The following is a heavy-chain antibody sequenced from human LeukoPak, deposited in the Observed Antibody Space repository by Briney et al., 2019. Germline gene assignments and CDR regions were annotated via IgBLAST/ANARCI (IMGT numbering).Heavy chain of an antibody. D-gene: IGHD3-9*01. CDR1: GGSISSGGYY. J-gene: IGHJ5*02. CDR3: ARVPAIRSRRWFDP. V-gene: IGHV4-31*03. Sequence: PSETLSLTCTVSGGSISSGGYYWSWIRQHPGKGLEWIGYIYYSGSTYYNPSLKSRVTISVDTSKNQFSLKLRSVTAADTAVYYCARVPAIRSRRWFDPWGQGTLVTVSS. CDR2: IYYSGST.